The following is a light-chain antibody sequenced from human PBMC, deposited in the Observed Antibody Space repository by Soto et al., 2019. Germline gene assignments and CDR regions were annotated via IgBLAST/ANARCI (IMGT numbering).Light chain of an antibody. CDR1: SSDVGGYNY. CDR2: GVS. J-gene: IGLJ1*01. Sequence: QSALTQPPSASGSPGQSVTISCTGTSSDVGGYNYVSWYQQHPGKAPKLMIYGVSKRPSGVPDRFSGPKSGNTASLTVSGLQAEDEADYYCSSYAGSNNLGVFGTGTKVTVL. CDR3: SSYAGSNNLGV. V-gene: IGLV2-8*01.